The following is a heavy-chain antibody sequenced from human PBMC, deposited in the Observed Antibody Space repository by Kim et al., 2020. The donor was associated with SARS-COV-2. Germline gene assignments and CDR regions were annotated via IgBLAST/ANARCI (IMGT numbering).Heavy chain of an antibody. CDR1: GFTFSSYG. J-gene: IGHJ6*02. V-gene: IGHV3-7*01. CDR2: IKQDGSEK. CDR3: ARDYYGMDTITFRYYYYGMDV. D-gene: IGHD3-10*01. Sequence: GGSLRLSCAASGFTFSSYGMSWVRQAPGKGLEWVANIKQDGSEKYYVDSVKGRFTISRDNAKNSLYLQMNSLRAEDTAVYYCARDYYGMDTITFRYYYYGMDVWGQGTTVTVSS.